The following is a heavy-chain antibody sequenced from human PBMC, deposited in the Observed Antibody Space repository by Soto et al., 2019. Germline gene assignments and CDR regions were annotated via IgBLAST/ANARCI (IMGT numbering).Heavy chain of an antibody. J-gene: IGHJ6*02. Sequence: QVQLVQSGAEVKKPGSSVKVSCKASGGTFGSYAITWVRRAPGQGLEWLGGIIPILNSPAYAQKCQARVAITADEITNTAYMELNSLRFDDTAVYYCAGEAPYGTSATCPKFYDMDVWGQGTTVTVAS. CDR1: GGTFGSYA. CDR3: AGEAPYGTSATCPKFYDMDV. CDR2: IIPILNSP. V-gene: IGHV1-69*01. D-gene: IGHD1-26*01.